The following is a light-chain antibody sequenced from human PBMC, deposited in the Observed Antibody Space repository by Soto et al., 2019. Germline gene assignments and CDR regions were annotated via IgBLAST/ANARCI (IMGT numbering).Light chain of an antibody. J-gene: IGKJ4*01. V-gene: IGKV1-27*01. CDR2: TAS. Sequence: DIQMTQSPSSLSASVGDRVTITCRASQGISNYLAWYQQKPGKVPKLLIYTASTLQSGVPSRFSGSGSGTDFTLTISSLQPEDVATYYCQKYNSAPSLTFGGGTKVEIK. CDR1: QGISNY. CDR3: QKYNSAPSLT.